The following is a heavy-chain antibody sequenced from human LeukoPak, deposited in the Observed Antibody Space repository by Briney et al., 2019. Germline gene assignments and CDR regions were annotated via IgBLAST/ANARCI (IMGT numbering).Heavy chain of an antibody. D-gene: IGHD5-24*01. CDR3: ARGEIPGAFDI. J-gene: IGHJ3*02. Sequence: GGSLRLSCAASGFTFSSYAMHWVRQAPGKGLEYVSAISSNGGSTYYANSVKGRFTISRDNSKNTLYLQTGSLRAEDMAVYYCARGEIPGAFDIWGQGTMVTVSS. CDR2: ISSNGGST. V-gene: IGHV3-64*01. CDR1: GFTFSSYA.